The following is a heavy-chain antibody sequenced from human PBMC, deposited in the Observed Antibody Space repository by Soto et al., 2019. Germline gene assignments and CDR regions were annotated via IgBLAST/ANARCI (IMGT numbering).Heavy chain of an antibody. CDR2: FIPILDMA. CDR3: AITYCRDNSCPRDFDF. J-gene: IGHJ4*02. D-gene: IGHD2-21*01. CDR1: GGTFNTYT. V-gene: IGHV1-69*02. Sequence: QVQVVPYGAEVKKPESSVNVSCKPSGGTFNTYTVNWVRLAPGHGLEWMGRFIPILDMANYAQKCQDRVTITADRSTFTAYMELNSLTSDDTAGYYCAITYCRDNSCPRDFDFWGPGTRVTVSS.